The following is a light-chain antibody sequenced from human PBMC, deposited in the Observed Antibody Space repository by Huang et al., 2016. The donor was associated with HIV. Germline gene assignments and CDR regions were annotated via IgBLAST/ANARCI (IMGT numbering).Light chain of an antibody. CDR3: QQYYNWPWT. CDR2: GAS. V-gene: IGKV3-15*01. Sequence: IVMTQSPATLSVSPGQRANLSCRASHSVSTNLAWYQQKPGQAPMLLIYGASTRATGIPAKFIGSGSGTEFTLTITSLQSEDFAIYYCQQYYNWPWTFGQGTKVEIK. CDR1: HSVSTN. J-gene: IGKJ1*01.